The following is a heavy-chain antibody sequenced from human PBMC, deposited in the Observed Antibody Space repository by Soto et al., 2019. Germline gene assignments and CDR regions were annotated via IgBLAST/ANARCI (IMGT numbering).Heavy chain of an antibody. CDR2: IKSKTDGRTT. Sequence: GGSLRLSCAASGFTFSNAWMSWVRQAPGKGLEWVGRIKSKTDGRTTDYAAPVKGRFTISRDDSKNTLYLQMNSLKTEDTAVYYCTTVCIAAAGNNAFDIWGQGTMVTVSS. CDR3: TTVCIAAAGNNAFDI. D-gene: IGHD6-13*01. CDR1: GFTFSNAW. V-gene: IGHV3-15*01. J-gene: IGHJ3*02.